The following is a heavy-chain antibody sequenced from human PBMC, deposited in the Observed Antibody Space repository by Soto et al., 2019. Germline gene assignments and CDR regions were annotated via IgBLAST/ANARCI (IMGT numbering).Heavy chain of an antibody. J-gene: IGHJ4*02. CDR3: ARRNTSGYLRYFDS. D-gene: IGHD3-22*01. CDR1: GGTFSSYP. V-gene: IGHV1-69*06. CDR2: TFPIFDRG. Sequence: VQLVQSGAEVKKPGSSVKVSCKASGGTFSSYPITWVRQAPGQGLEWMGGTFPIFDRGNYAQKFQGRLTITTDKAGRRAGGGRSSLRSEDTAVYYCARRNTSGYLRYFDSWGQGTLVTVSS.